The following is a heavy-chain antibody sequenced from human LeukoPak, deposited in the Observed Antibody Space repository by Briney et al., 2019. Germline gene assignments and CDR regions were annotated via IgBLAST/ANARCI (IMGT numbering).Heavy chain of an antibody. CDR3: SRLFVRGVQSKYGFDV. D-gene: IGHD3-10*01. CDR2: IHHSGST. J-gene: IGHJ6*02. CDR1: GESFSDYY. Sequence: SETLSLTCAASGESFSDYYWTWIRQPPGEGLEWIGEIHHSGSTNYNPSLESRVTISVDTSKNQFSLNLTSVTAADTAIYYCSRLFVRGVQSKYGFDVWGQGTTVIVSS. V-gene: IGHV4-34*01.